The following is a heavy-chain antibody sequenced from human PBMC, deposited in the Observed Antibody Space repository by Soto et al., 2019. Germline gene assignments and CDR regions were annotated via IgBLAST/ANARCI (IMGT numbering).Heavy chain of an antibody. D-gene: IGHD2-2*02. CDR2: INHSGST. CDR3: ARGRSYCSSTSCYRGHYYYGMDV. V-gene: IGHV4-34*01. Sequence: PSETLSLTCAVYGGSFSGYYWSWIRQPPGKGLEWIGEINHSGSTNYNPSLKSRVTISVDTSKNQFSLKLSSVTAADTAVYYCARGRSYCSSTSCYRGHYYYGMDVWGQGTTVTSP. CDR1: GGSFSGYY. J-gene: IGHJ6*02.